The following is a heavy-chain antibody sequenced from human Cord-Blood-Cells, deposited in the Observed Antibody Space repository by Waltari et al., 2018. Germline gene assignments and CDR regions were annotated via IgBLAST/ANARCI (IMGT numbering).Heavy chain of an antibody. Sequence: QVQLVQSGAEVKKPGSSVKVSCKASGGTFSSYAISWVRQAPGQGLEWMGGMVHIFGRANDAQKLQGRVTITADEATSTAYMELSSLRSEDTAVYYCAREGIAAAYPRFDPWGQGPLVTVSS. V-gene: IGHV1-69*01. D-gene: IGHD6-13*01. CDR1: GGTFSSYA. CDR2: MVHIFGRA. CDR3: AREGIAAAYPRFDP. J-gene: IGHJ5*02.